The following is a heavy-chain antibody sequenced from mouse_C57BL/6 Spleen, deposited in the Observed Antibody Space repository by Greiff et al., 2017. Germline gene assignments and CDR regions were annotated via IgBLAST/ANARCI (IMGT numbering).Heavy chain of an antibody. J-gene: IGHJ2*01. Sequence: VHLVESGPGLVAPSQSLSITCTVSGFSLTSYGVDWVRQSPGKGLEWLGVIWGVGSTNYNSALKSRLSISKDNSKSQVFLKMNSLQTDDTAMYYCASDRGDYYGSSYGAMDYWGQGTTLTVSS. CDR2: IWGVGST. V-gene: IGHV2-6*01. CDR1: GFSLTSYG. D-gene: IGHD1-1*01. CDR3: ASDRGDYYGSSYGAMDY.